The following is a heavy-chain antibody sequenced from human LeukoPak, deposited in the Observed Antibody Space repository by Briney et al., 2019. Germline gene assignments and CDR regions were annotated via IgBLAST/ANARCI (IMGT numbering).Heavy chain of an antibody. CDR2: IIPIFGTA. Sequence: AASVKLSCKASGGTFSSYAISWVRQAPGQGLEWMGGIIPIFGTANYAQKFQGRVTITADESTSTAYMELSSLRSEDTAVYYCARAPACSGGSCYIDYWGQGTLVTVSS. D-gene: IGHD2-15*01. CDR1: GGTFSSYA. J-gene: IGHJ4*02. V-gene: IGHV1-69*01. CDR3: ARAPACSGGSCYIDY.